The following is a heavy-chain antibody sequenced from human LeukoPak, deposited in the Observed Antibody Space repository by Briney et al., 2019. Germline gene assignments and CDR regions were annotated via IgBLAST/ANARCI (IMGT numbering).Heavy chain of an antibody. Sequence: GASAKVSCKASGYTFTSYDINWVRQAPGQGLEWMGWMNPNSGNTGYAQKFQGRVTMTRNTSISTAYMELSSLRSEDTAVYYCARSVGKGLKNWGSGEYGSSPTLDYWGQGTLVTVSS. CDR3: ARSVGKGLKNWGSGEYGSSPTLDY. CDR2: MNPNSGNT. J-gene: IGHJ4*02. D-gene: IGHD6-6*01. CDR1: GYTFTSYD. V-gene: IGHV1-8*01.